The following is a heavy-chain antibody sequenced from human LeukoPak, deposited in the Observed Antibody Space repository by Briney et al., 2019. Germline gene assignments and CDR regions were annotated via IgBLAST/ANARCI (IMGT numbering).Heavy chain of an antibody. J-gene: IGHJ4*02. D-gene: IGHD3-3*01. CDR3: ASSIFGVVNYYFDY. V-gene: IGHV3-7*01. CDR2: IKQDGSEK. Sequence: GGSLRLSCATSGFTFDDYGMNWVRQAPGKGLEWVANIKQDGSEKYYVDSVKGRFTISRDNAKNSLYLQMNSLRAEDTAVYYCASSIFGVVNYYFDYWGQGTLVTVSS. CDR1: GFTFDDYG.